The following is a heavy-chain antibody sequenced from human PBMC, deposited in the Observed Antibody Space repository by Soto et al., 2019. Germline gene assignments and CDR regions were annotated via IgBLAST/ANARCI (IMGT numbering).Heavy chain of an antibody. Sequence: SETLSLTCSVSGGSIRSYYWSWIRQSPEKGLEWIGYFYHSGNSNYNPSLKSRVTISVDTSKNQLSLXXXXXXAADTAVYFCARISSVDPYGYVNGGLDVWGQGTTVTVSS. CDR2: FYHSGNS. J-gene: IGHJ6*02. D-gene: IGHD5-18*01. CDR3: ARISSVDPYGYVNGGLDV. CDR1: GGSIRSYY. V-gene: IGHV4-59*01.